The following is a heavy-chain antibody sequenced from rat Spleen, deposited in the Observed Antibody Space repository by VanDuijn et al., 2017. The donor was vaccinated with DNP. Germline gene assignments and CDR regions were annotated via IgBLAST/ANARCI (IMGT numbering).Heavy chain of an antibody. D-gene: IGHD1-5*01. Sequence: VQLQESGPGLVQPSQTLSLTCTVSGFSLASYGVSWVRQPPGQGLEWIAAISSGGSTYYNSALKSRLSISRDTSKSKVCLKMNSLQTEDTAIYFCTREGNIGTTDYYAMDAWGQGTSVTVSS. V-gene: IGHV2S12*01. CDR2: ISSGGST. CDR1: GFSLASYG. J-gene: IGHJ4*01. CDR3: TREGNIGTTDYYAMDA.